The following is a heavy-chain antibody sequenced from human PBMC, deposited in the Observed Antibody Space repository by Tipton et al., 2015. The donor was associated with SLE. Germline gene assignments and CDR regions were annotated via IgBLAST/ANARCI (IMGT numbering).Heavy chain of an antibody. Sequence: SLRLSCAASGFSFSSLWMSWVRQAPGKGLEWVANIKQDGSEKYYVDSVKGRFTISRDNAKNSLYLQMNSLRAEDTAVYYCVRLRWLQFWGQGTLVTVSS. CDR2: IKQDGSEK. CDR1: GFSFSSLW. J-gene: IGHJ4*02. V-gene: IGHV3-7*01. CDR3: VRLRWLQF. D-gene: IGHD5-24*01.